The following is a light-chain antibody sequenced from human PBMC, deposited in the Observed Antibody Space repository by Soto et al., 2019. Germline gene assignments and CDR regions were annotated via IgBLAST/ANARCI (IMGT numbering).Light chain of an antibody. J-gene: IGKJ3*01. V-gene: IGKV3-11*01. CDR1: QSVDTY. Sequence: LTQSPAILSLSPGARATLSCTASQSVDTYIAWYQQRPGQPPLLLIHDTSHRASGLPARFRGSGSGSDFTLTVTRPEPEDFAVYFCQQRRNWVSFGPGTRL. CDR2: DTS. CDR3: QQRRNWVS.